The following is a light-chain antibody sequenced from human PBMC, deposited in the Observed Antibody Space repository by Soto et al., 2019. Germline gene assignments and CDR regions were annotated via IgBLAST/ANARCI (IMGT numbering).Light chain of an antibody. V-gene: IGKV3-20*01. J-gene: IGKJ4*01. CDR2: SAS. Sequence: EIVMTQSPVTLSVSPGERATLSCTASQSVNNNVAWYQQKPGHTPRLLIYSASSRATGIPDRFSGSGSGTDFTLTISRLEPEDFAMYYCQQYGYLVTFGGGTKVEIK. CDR3: QQYGYLVT. CDR1: QSVNNN.